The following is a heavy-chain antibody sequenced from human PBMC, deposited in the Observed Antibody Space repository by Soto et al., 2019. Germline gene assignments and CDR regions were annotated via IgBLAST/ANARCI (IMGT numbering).Heavy chain of an antibody. V-gene: IGHV4-30-4*01. CDR3: ARPGFSYGXLLF. CDR1: GGPIKTGDYY. Sequence: SETLSVTFNVSGGPIKTGDYYWNWIRQPTGKGVELIGDFFYSGATKYSPSLKSRAAISMDTSKNQFSLSLTSVTAEDTAVYYCARPGFSYGXLLFWGHGIRVXVXS. D-gene: IGHD4-17*01. J-gene: IGHJ4*01. CDR2: FFYSGAT.